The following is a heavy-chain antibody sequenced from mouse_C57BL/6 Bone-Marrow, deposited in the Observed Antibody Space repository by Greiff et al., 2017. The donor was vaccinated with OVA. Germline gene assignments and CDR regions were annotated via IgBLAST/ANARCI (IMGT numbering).Heavy chain of an antibody. Sequence: ESGPGLVKPSQSLSLTCSVPGYSITSGYYWNWIRQFPGNKLEWMGYISYDGSNNYNPSLKNRISITRDTSKNQFFLKLKSVTTEDTATYYCARDHYDYDGYFDYWGQGTTLTVSS. CDR1: GYSITSGYY. D-gene: IGHD2-4*01. CDR3: ARDHYDYDGYFDY. CDR2: ISYDGSN. J-gene: IGHJ2*01. V-gene: IGHV3-6*01.